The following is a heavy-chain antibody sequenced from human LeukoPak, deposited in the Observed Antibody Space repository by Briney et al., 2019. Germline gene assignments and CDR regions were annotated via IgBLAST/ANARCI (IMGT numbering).Heavy chain of an antibody. Sequence: PSETLSLTCTVSGDSISNGVKYWSWIRQHPGRGLEWIGYIYHSGRSYYNPSLKSRITMSVDTSKNQFSLNLSSVTAADTAVYYCARDQVECTGGTCQSRVGFDFWGQGTLVTVSS. J-gene: IGHJ4*02. CDR2: IYHSGRS. CDR3: ARDQVECTGGTCQSRVGFDF. CDR1: GDSISNGVKY. V-gene: IGHV4-31*03. D-gene: IGHD2-8*02.